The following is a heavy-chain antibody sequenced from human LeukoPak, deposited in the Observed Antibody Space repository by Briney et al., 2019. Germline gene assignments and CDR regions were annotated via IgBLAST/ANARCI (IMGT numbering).Heavy chain of an antibody. Sequence: GGSLRLSCAASGFTFSNYAMSWVRQAPGKGLEWVSTINGGSGNRYYADSVKGRFTISRDSSKNTLYLQMNNLRAEDTAVYYCAKDFYYDSAYDSFDIWGQGTILTVSS. J-gene: IGHJ3*02. CDR2: INGGSGNR. CDR1: GFTFSNYA. CDR3: AKDFYYDSAYDSFDI. D-gene: IGHD3-22*01. V-gene: IGHV3-23*01.